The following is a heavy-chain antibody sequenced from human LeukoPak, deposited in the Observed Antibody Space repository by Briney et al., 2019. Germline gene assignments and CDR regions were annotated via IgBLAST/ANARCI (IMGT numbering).Heavy chain of an antibody. CDR1: GFSFSEHG. D-gene: IGHD3-10*01. Sequence: GGSLRLSCAASGFSFSEHGMHWVRQAPGKGPEWVTVTWYDGSNNHYADSVKGRFTISRDNSKNTVFLEMNSLRAEDTAVYHCARDRYFGSAGFDIWGPGTMVIASS. J-gene: IGHJ3*02. CDR3: ARDRYFGSAGFDI. V-gene: IGHV3-33*01. CDR2: TWYDGSNN.